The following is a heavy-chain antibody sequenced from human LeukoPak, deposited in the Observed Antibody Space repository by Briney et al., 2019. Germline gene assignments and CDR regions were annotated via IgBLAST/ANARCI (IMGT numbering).Heavy chain of an antibody. V-gene: IGHV4-59*08. CDR2: IYYNGNT. CDR3: ARHPSALVYFDY. Sequence: SETLSLTCAGSGVSISNYYWSWIRQPPGKGLEWIGYIYYNGNTNYSPSLKSRVTISVDTSKNQFSLKLTSVTAADTAIYYCARHPSALVYFDYWGQGALVTVSS. CDR1: GVSISNYY. D-gene: IGHD2-8*02. J-gene: IGHJ4*02.